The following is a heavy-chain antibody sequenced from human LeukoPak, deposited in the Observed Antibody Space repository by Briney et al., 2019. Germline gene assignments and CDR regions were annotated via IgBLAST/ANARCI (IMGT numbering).Heavy chain of an antibody. V-gene: IGHV4-34*01. Sequence: SETLSLTCAVYCGSFSGYYWSWIRQPPGKGLEWIGYIYHSGSTYYNPSLKSRVTISVDRSKNQFSLKLSSVTAADTAVYYCARAGYYDSSGYPGDAFDIWGQGTMVTVSS. CDR1: CGSFSGYY. CDR3: ARAGYYDSSGYPGDAFDI. D-gene: IGHD3-22*01. J-gene: IGHJ3*02. CDR2: IYHSGST.